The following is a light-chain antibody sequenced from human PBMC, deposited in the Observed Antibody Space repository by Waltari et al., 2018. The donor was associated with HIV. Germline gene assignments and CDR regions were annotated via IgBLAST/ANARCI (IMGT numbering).Light chain of an antibody. V-gene: IGKV1-5*03. CDR2: MTS. CDR3: QQYSTHYA. J-gene: IGKJ2*01. CDR1: QAIDNW. Sequence: IQMTQSPSTLSASVGATAILTCRASQAIDNWLAWYHQKPGRAPKLLISMTSVLESGVPSRFRGSGSGTTFTLTITGLQPDDIGTYFCQQYSTHYAFGQGTRVE.